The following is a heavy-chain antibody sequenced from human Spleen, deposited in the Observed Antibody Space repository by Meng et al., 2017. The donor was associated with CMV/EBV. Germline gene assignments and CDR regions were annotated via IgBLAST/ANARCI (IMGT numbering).Heavy chain of an antibody. CDR2: ITSDAKA. J-gene: IGHJ4*02. CDR1: GFTFSNFA. CDR3: AKSSGLYSGFDY. Sequence: GGSPRLSCATSGFTFSNFALAWVRQAPGKGLEWVSTITSDAKAYSAGSVKGRFTISRDVYKSTMFLHMNSLKAADTGIYFCAKSSGLYSGFDYWGQGTLVTVSS. D-gene: IGHD3-22*01. V-gene: IGHV3-23*01.